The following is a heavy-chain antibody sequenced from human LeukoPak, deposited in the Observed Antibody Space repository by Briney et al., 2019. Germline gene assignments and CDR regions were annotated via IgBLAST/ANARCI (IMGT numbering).Heavy chain of an antibody. V-gene: IGHV3-30-3*01. CDR2: ISYDGNSNNK. Sequence: GGSLRLSCAASGFSFSSYAMHWVRLAPGKGLEWVAVISYDGNSNNKYYADSAKGRFTISRDNSKNTLYLQMNSLRAEDTAVYYCATDVTMVRGVLDYWGRGTLVTVSS. CDR1: GFSFSSYA. J-gene: IGHJ4*02. CDR3: ATDVTMVRGVLDY. D-gene: IGHD3-10*01.